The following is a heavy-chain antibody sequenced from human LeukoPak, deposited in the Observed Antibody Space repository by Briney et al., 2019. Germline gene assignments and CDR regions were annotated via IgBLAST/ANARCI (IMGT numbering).Heavy chain of an antibody. Sequence: GGSLRLSCAASGFTFSSYSMNWVRQAPGKGLEWVSYISSSSSTIYYADSVKGRFTISRDNAKNSLYLQMNSLRAEDTAVYYCARGDSSGSHCFDPWGQGTLVTVSS. J-gene: IGHJ5*02. CDR3: ARGDSSGSHCFDP. CDR2: ISSSSSTI. CDR1: GFTFSSYS. D-gene: IGHD3-22*01. V-gene: IGHV3-48*04.